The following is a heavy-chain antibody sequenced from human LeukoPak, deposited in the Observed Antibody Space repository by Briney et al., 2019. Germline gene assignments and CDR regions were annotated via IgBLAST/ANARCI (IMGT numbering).Heavy chain of an antibody. CDR3: ARFFYYDGYGTFDY. CDR2: IYTSGRT. Sequence: PSETLSLTCTVSGGSISSYYWSWIRQPAGKGLEWIGRIYTSGRTNYNPSLKSRVTMSVDTPKSQFSLKLNSVTAADTAVYYCARFFYYDGYGTFDYWGQGILVTVSS. CDR1: GGSISSYY. D-gene: IGHD3-16*01. J-gene: IGHJ4*02. V-gene: IGHV4-4*07.